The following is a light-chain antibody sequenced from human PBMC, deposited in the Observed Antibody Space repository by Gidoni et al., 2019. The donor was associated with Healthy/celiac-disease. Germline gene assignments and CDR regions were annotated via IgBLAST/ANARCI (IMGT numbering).Light chain of an antibody. J-gene: IGLJ2*01. Sequence: QSALTQPASASGSPGQSITISRTGTSSDVGGYNYVSWYQQHPGNAPRLLIYDVRNRPPGVSNRFAGSKSGNTTSRTITGRQAEDEADYYCSAYTSSSSVVVGGGTKLTVL. V-gene: IGLV2-14*01. CDR3: SAYTSSSSVV. CDR2: DVR. CDR1: SSDVGGYNY.